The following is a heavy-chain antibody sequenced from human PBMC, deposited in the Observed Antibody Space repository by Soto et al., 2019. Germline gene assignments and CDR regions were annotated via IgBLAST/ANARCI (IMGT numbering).Heavy chain of an antibody. CDR3: ARDRTTRSLGYYYYGMDV. CDR1: GGSVCGYY. J-gene: IGHJ6*02. V-gene: IGHV4-34*01. Sequence: SETMSLTCAVYGGSVCGYYWSWIRQPPGKGLEWIGEINHSGSTNYNPSLKSRVTISVDTSKNQFSLKLSSVTAADTAVYYCARDRTTRSLGYYYYGMDVWGQGTTVTVSS. CDR2: INHSGST. D-gene: IGHD4-17*01.